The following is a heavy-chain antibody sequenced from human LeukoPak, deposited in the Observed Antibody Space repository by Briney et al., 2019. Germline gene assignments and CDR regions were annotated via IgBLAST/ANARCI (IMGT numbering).Heavy chain of an antibody. J-gene: IGHJ4*02. Sequence: SVKVSCKASGGTFSSYAISWVRQAPGQGLEWMGGIIPIFGTANYAQKFQGRVTITADESTSTAYMELSSLRFEDTAVYYCATSQADYRGSGSYYSYDYWGQGTLVTASS. CDR1: GGTFSSYA. D-gene: IGHD3-10*01. CDR2: IIPIFGTA. V-gene: IGHV1-69*13. CDR3: ATSQADYRGSGSYYSYDY.